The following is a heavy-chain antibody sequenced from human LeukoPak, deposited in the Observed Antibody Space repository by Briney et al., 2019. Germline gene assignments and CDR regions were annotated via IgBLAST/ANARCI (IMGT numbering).Heavy chain of an antibody. V-gene: IGHV4-4*07. D-gene: IGHD2-2*01. Sequence: PSETLSLTCTVSGGSISSYYWSWIRQPAGKGLEWIGRIYTSGSTNYNPSLKSRVTMSVDTSKNQFSLKLSSVTAADTAVYYCARRVGYCSSTSCHRGSWFDPWGQGTLVTVSS. CDR1: GGSISSYY. CDR3: ARRVGYCSSTSCHRGSWFDP. J-gene: IGHJ5*02. CDR2: IYTSGST.